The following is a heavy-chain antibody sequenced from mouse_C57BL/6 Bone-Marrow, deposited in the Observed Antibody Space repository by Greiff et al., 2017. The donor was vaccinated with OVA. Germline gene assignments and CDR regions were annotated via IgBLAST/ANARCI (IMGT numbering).Heavy chain of an antibody. CDR1: GYSFTGYY. Sequence: VQLKESGPELVKPGASVKISCKASGYSFTGYYMNWVKQSPEKSLEWIGEINPSTGGTTYNQKFKAKATLTVDKSSSTAYMQLKSLTSEDSAVYYCARGPTGNDWYFDVWGTGTTVTVSS. CDR2: INPSTGGT. V-gene: IGHV1-42*01. D-gene: IGHD4-1*02. CDR3: ARGPTGNDWYFDV. J-gene: IGHJ1*03.